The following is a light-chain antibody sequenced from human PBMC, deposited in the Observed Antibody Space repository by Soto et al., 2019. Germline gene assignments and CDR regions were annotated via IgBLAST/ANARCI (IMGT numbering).Light chain of an antibody. CDR2: DVS. CDR3: NSYTSSSILSV. CDR1: SSDVGGYNY. V-gene: IGLV2-14*01. J-gene: IGLJ2*01. Sequence: QSALTQPASVSGSPGQSITISCTGTSSDVGGYNYVSWDQQHPGKSPKLMIYDVSNRPSGVSNRFSVSKSGNTASLTISGLQAEDEADYYFNSYTSSSILSVFGGEPKLTVL.